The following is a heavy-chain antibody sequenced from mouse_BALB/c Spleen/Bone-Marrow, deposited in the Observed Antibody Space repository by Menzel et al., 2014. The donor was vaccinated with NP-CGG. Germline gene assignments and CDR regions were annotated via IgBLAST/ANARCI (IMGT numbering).Heavy chain of an antibody. CDR1: GFTFSIYG. J-gene: IGHJ4*01. CDR3: TRQRGDYSMDY. CDR2: ISNGGSYT. D-gene: IGHD1-1*02. Sequence: EVQLVASGGGLVKPGGSLKLSCAAYGFTFSIYGVSWVRHIPEKRLGWGATISNGGSYTYYPDSVKGRFTISRDNAKNTLYLQMSSLRSEDTAMYYCTRQRGDYSMDYWGQGTSVTVSS. V-gene: IGHV5-9-3*01.